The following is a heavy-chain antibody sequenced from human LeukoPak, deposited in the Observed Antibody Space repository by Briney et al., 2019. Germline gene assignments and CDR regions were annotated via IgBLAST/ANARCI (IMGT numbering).Heavy chain of an antibody. D-gene: IGHD2/OR15-2a*01. CDR3: ARVSILIVPYYAFDI. V-gene: IGHV3-66*01. Sequence: GGSLRLSCAASEFSLGSNYMTWVRQAPGKVLEWVSLIYSGGSTYYADSVKGRFTISRDNAKNSLYLQMNSLRAEDTAVYCCARVSILIVPYYAFDIWGQGTMVTVSS. J-gene: IGHJ3*02. CDR2: IYSGGST. CDR1: EFSLGSNY.